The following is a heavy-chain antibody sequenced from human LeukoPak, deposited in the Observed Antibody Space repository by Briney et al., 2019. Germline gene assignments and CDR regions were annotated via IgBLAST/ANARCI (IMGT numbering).Heavy chain of an antibody. V-gene: IGHV4-61*02. CDR2: IYTSGST. Sequence: PSETLSLTCTVSGGSISSGSYYWSWIRQPAGKGLGWIGRIYTSGSTNYNPSLKSRVTISVDTSKNQFSLKLSSVTAADTAVYYCARGDTAMVPPFDYWGQGTLVTVSS. CDR3: ARGDTAMVPPFDY. J-gene: IGHJ4*02. CDR1: GGSISSGSYY. D-gene: IGHD5-18*01.